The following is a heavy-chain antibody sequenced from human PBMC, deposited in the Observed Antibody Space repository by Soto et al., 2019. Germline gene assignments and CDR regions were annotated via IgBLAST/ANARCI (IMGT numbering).Heavy chain of an antibody. CDR3: ARGPYFYDSSGYYPRILYFDY. CDR2: IIPIFGTA. D-gene: IGHD3-22*01. Sequence: SVKVSCKASGGTFSSYAISWVRQAPGQGLEWKGGIIPIFGTANYAQKFQGRVTITADESTSTAYMELSSLRSEDTAVYYCARGPYFYDSSGYYPRILYFDYWGQGTLVTVSS. J-gene: IGHJ4*02. V-gene: IGHV1-69*13. CDR1: GGTFSSYA.